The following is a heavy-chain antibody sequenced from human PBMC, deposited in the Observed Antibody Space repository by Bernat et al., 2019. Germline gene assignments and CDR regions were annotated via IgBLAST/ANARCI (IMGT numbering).Heavy chain of an antibody. Sequence: QVQLVESGGGVVQPGRSLRLSCAASGFTFSSYAMHWVRQAPGKGLEWVAVISYDGSNKYYADSVKGRFTISRDNSKNTLYLQMNSLRAEDTAVYYCARDRRLGKGCFDPWGQGTLVTVSS. CDR3: ARDRRLGKGCFDP. V-gene: IGHV3-30-3*01. CDR1: GFTFSSYA. CDR2: ISYDGSNK. J-gene: IGHJ5*02. D-gene: IGHD3-9*01.